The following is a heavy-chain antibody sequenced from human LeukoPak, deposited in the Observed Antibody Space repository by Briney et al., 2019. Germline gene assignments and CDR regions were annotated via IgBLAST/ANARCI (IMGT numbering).Heavy chain of an antibody. J-gene: IGHJ3*02. CDR1: GGSISSYY. D-gene: IGHD3-22*01. Sequence: SETLSLTCTVSGGSISSYYWSWIRQPAGKGLEWIGRIYTSGSTNYNPSLKSRVTMSVDTSKNQFSLKLSSVTAADTAVYYCARDHWAYYYDSSGFGDAFDIWGKGTMVTVSS. CDR3: ARDHWAYYYDSSGFGDAFDI. CDR2: IYTSGST. V-gene: IGHV4-4*07.